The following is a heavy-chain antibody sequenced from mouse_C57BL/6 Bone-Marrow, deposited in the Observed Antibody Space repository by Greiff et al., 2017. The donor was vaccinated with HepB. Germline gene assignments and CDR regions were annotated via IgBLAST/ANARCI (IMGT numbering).Heavy chain of an antibody. CDR1: GYTFTSYG. Sequence: VQLQQSGAELARPGASVKLSCKASGYTFTSYGISWVKQRTGQGLEWIGEIYPRSGNTYYNEKFKGKATLTADKSSSTAYMELRSLTSEDSAVYFCARGGGNYGYYAMDYWGQGTSVTVSS. CDR3: ARGGGNYGYYAMDY. J-gene: IGHJ4*01. CDR2: IYPRSGNT. D-gene: IGHD2-1*01. V-gene: IGHV1-81*01.